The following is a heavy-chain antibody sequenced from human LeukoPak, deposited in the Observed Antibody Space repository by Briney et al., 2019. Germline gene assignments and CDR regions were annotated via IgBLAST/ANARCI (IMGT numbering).Heavy chain of an antibody. CDR3: ARDLAVADPFDY. D-gene: IGHD6-19*01. CDR2: INPNSGGT. V-gene: IGHV1-2*02. CDR1: GYTFTGYY. J-gene: IGHJ4*02. Sequence: ASVKVSCKASGYTFTGYYMHWVRQAPGQGLEWMGWINPNSGGTNYAQKFQGRVTMTRDTSISTAYMELSRLRSDDTAVYYCARDLAVADPFDYWGQGTLVTVSP.